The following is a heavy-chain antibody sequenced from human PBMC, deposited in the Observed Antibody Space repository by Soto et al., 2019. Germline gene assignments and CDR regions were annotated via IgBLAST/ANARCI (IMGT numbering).Heavy chain of an antibody. CDR1: GYAYADVR. CDR3: VRDQKYFRVNGNWFDS. J-gene: IGHJ5*01. CDR2: VSGDNGAS. V-gene: IGHV1-18*04. D-gene: IGHD2-2*01. Sequence: ASLKLYCKASGYAYADVRISWGRNATRQGLEWMGWVSGDNGASNPAPKVQGRITMTLDTSTGVSYMALRSLRSDDTAIYYCVRDQKYFRVNGNWFDSCGQGTLVTVSS.